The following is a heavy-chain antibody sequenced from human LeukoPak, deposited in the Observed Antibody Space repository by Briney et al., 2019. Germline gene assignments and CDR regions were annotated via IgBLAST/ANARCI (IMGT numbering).Heavy chain of an antibody. CDR1: GCSFTSYW. CDR2: IYRGDCDT. Sequence: GGSLKISFKGSGCSFTSYWIGWGRQKAGKGGEGRGIIYRGDCDTRYSPAFQGQVTISAGKSINTAYLQWSSLKASDTAMYYCARHVPRERRSGGSCDWYYWGQGTLVTVSS. CDR3: ARHVPRERRSGGSCDWYY. J-gene: IGHJ4*02. V-gene: IGHV5-51*01. D-gene: IGHD2-15*01.